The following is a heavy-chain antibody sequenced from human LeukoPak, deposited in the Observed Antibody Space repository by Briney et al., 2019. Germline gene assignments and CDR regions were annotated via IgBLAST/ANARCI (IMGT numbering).Heavy chain of an antibody. V-gene: IGHV1-3*01. CDR1: GYTFTSYA. CDR3: ARDGSGYGHYFDY. D-gene: IGHD3-22*01. Sequence: GASVKVSCKASGYTFTSYAMHWVRQAPGQRLEWMGWINAGNGNTKYSQKFQGRVTITRDTSASTAYMELSSLRSEDTAVYYCARDGSGYGHYFDYWGQGTLVTVSS. CDR2: INAGNGNT. J-gene: IGHJ4*02.